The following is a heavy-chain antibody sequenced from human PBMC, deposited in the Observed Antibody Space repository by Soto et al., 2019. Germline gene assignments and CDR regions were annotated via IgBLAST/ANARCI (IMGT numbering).Heavy chain of an antibody. J-gene: IGHJ6*02. Sequence: AGGSLRLSCAASGFTFSSYGMHWVRQAPCKGLEWVAVIWYDGSNKYYADSVKGRFTISRDNSKNTLYLQMNSLRAEDTAVYYCARAPGYSYGYYYYYGMDVWGQGTTVTVSS. CDR2: IWYDGSNK. CDR3: ARAPGYSYGYYYYYGMDV. V-gene: IGHV3-33*01. CDR1: GFTFSSYG. D-gene: IGHD5-18*01.